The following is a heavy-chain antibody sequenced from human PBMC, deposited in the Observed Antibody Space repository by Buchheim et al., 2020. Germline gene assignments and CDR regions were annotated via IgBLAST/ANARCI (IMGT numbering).Heavy chain of an antibody. J-gene: IGHJ6*02. V-gene: IGHV4-39*01. CDR2: IYYSGST. Sequence: QLQLQESGPGLVKPSETLSLTCTVSGGSISSSSYYWGWIRQPPGKGLEWIGSIYYSGSTYYNLSLKSRVTISVDTSKNQFSLKLSSVTAADTAVYYCARRLVGATSSYYYYGMDVWGQGTT. CDR3: ARRLVGATSSYYYYGMDV. CDR1: GGSISSSSYY. D-gene: IGHD1-26*01.